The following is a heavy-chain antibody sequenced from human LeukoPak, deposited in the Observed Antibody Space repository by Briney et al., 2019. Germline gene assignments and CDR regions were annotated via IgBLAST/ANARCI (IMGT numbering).Heavy chain of an antibody. D-gene: IGHD7-27*01. Sequence: GGSLRLSCAASGFTFSDYAINWVRQAPGKGLEWVSSISRGGVITYYAGSVKGRFTISRDNSNNTLCLHMNSLRAEDTAVYYCVSRAGSPWGPFDDWGQGTLVTVSS. CDR3: VSRAGSPWGPFDD. V-gene: IGHV3-23*01. CDR2: ISRGGVIT. J-gene: IGHJ4*02. CDR1: GFTFSDYA.